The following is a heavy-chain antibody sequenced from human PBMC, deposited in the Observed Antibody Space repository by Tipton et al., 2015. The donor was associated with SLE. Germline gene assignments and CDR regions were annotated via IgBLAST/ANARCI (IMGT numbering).Heavy chain of an antibody. D-gene: IGHD2-21*01. Sequence: GLVKPSGTLSLTCTVSGASISSYYWSWIRQPPGKGLEWIGYIYYSGSANYNPSLKSRVTISVDTSKNQFSLKLSSVTAADTAVYYCARCSRDYYFGRDWVDFWGQGTLVTVSS. CDR3: ARCSRDYYFGRDWVDF. CDR2: IYYSGSA. V-gene: IGHV4-59*01. CDR1: GASISSYY. J-gene: IGHJ4*02.